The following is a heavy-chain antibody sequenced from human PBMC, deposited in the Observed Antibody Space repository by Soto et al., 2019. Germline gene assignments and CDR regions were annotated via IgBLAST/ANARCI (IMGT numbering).Heavy chain of an antibody. D-gene: IGHD2-15*01. Sequence: QVQLVQSGAEVKKPGSSVKVSCKASGGTFSSYSISWVRQAPGQGLEWMGGIIHIFGTANYAQKFQGRVTITADEATRIVYMELSSLGSEDTAVYYCARETGGDCSGGSCLFDYWGQGTLVTVSS. J-gene: IGHJ4*02. V-gene: IGHV1-69*01. CDR2: IIHIFGTA. CDR3: ARETGGDCSGGSCLFDY. CDR1: GGTFSSYS.